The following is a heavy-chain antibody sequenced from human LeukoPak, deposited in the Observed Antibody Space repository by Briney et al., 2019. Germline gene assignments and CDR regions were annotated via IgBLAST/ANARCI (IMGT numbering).Heavy chain of an antibody. V-gene: IGHV3-23*01. J-gene: IGHJ4*02. Sequence: GGSLRLSCVVSGFTFNSCWMNWVRQAPGKGLEWVSAISGSGGSTYYADSVKGRFTISRDNSKNTLYLQMNSLGAEDTAVYYCAKALRAGLPYYDSSGYYLGFGDYWGQGTLVTVSS. CDR2: ISGSGGST. D-gene: IGHD3-22*01. CDR1: GFTFNSCW. CDR3: AKALRAGLPYYDSSGYYLGFGDY.